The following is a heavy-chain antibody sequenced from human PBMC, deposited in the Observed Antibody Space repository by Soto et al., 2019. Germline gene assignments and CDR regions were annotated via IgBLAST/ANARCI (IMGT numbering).Heavy chain of an antibody. CDR3: ADLGDWVPFSATNWFAP. D-gene: IGHD3-16*01. Sequence: QVQLVQSGAEVKKPGSSVKVSCKASGGTFSSYAISWVRQAPGQGLEWMGGIIPIFGTANYAQKFQGRVTITADESTSTAYMELSSLRSEDTAVYYCADLGDWVPFSATNWFAPWGQGTLVTVSS. CDR1: GGTFSSYA. J-gene: IGHJ5*02. V-gene: IGHV1-69*01. CDR2: IIPIFGTA.